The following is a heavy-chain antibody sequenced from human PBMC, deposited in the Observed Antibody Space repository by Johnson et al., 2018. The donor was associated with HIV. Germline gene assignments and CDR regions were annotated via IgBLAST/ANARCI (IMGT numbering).Heavy chain of an antibody. D-gene: IGHD2-21*02. J-gene: IGHJ3*02. CDR2: ISSSARTI. V-gene: IGHV3-11*04. CDR1: GFTFSDYY. Sequence: QVQLVESGGGLVMPGGSLRLSCAASGFTFSDYYMSWIRQTPGKGLEWLSYISSSARTIYYADSVKGRFTISRDNAKHSLFLQLNSLRDEDTAVFYCARRSVTALFDIWGQATLVTVSS. CDR3: ARRSVTALFDI.